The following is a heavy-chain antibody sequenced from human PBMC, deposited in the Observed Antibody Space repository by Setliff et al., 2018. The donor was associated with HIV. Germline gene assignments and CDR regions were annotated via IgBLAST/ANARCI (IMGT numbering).Heavy chain of an antibody. CDR2: MMTIFSTT. V-gene: IGHV1-69*05. Sequence: SVKVSCKSSAGSFSIFAINWVRQAPGQGLEWMGGMMTIFSTTNYARKFQGRVTITTDESTGTAYMELSNLRSEDTAVYYCATEGAGGSYQRASALDVWGHGTMVTVSS. CDR1: AGSFSIFA. CDR3: ATEGAGGSYQRASALDV. D-gene: IGHD1-26*01. J-gene: IGHJ3*01.